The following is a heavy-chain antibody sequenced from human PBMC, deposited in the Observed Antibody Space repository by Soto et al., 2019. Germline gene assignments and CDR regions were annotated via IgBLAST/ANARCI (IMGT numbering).Heavy chain of an antibody. CDR3: ARSDKRESSFDP. J-gene: IGHJ5*02. D-gene: IGHD3-16*01. CDR1: GGSISSYY. Sequence: PSETLSLTCTVSGGSISSYYWRWIRQPPGKGLEWIGYIYYSGSTNYNPSLKSRVTISVDTSKNQFSLKLSSVTAADTAVYYCARSDKRESSFDPWGQGTLVTVSS. V-gene: IGHV4-59*08. CDR2: IYYSGST.